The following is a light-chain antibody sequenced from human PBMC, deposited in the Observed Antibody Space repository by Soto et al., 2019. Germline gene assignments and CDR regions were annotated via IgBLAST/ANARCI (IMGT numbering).Light chain of an antibody. J-gene: IGKJ2*01. Sequence: VVLTQSPATLYLSPGERATLSCGASQSVSSNYLAWYQQKPGLAPRLVIYDAYIRATGIPDRFSGSGSGTDFTLTISRLEPEDFAVYYCQHYGGSPPNTFGQGTRLQIK. CDR1: QSVSSNY. V-gene: IGKV3D-20*01. CDR2: DAY. CDR3: QHYGGSPPNT.